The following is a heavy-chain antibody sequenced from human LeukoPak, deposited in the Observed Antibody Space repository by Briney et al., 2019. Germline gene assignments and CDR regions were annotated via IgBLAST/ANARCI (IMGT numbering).Heavy chain of an antibody. CDR1: GYTLTELS. Sequence: ASVKVSCKVSGYTLTELSMHWVRQAPGKGLEWMGGFDPEDGETIYAQKFQGRVTMTEDTSTDTAYMELSSLRSEDTAVYFCARALSPIRYCSGTSCSSFDSWGQGTLVTVSS. D-gene: IGHD2-2*01. CDR3: ARALSPIRYCSGTSCSSFDS. CDR2: FDPEDGET. V-gene: IGHV1-24*01. J-gene: IGHJ4*02.